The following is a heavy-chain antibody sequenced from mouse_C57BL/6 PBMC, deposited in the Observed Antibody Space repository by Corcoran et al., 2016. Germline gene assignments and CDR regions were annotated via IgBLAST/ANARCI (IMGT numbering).Heavy chain of an antibody. D-gene: IGHD2-3*01. V-gene: IGHV3-6*01. Sequence: DVQLQESGPGLVKPSQSLSLTCSVTGYSITSGYYWNWIRQFPGNKLEWMGYISYDGSNNYNPSLKNRISITRDTSKNQFFLKLNSVTTEDTATYYCARGWEEAWFAYWGQGTLVTVSA. J-gene: IGHJ3*01. CDR2: ISYDGSN. CDR1: GYSITSGYY. CDR3: ARGWEEAWFAY.